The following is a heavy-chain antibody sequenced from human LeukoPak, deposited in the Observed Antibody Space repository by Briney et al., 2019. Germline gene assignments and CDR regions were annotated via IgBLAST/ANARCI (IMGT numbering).Heavy chain of an antibody. D-gene: IGHD5-24*01. V-gene: IGHV3-21*01. CDR1: GFTFSSYS. Sequence: PGGSLRLSCAASGFTFSSYSMHWVRQAPGKGLEWVSSISTSSSYIYYADSVKGRFIVSRDNAKNSLYLQMNSLRAEDTAVYYCARDRGDGYKHFDNWGQGTLVTVSS. CDR2: ISTSSSYI. J-gene: IGHJ4*02. CDR3: ARDRGDGYKHFDN.